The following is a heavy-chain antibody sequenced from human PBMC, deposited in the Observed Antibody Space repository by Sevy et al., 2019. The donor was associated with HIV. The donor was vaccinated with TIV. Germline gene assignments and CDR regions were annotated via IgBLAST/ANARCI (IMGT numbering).Heavy chain of an antibody. CDR1: GFNFNIYS. Sequence: GGSLRLSCAVSGFNFNIYSMSWVRQAPGKGLEWVSTLSFGCGKINYADSVKGRFIISRDDYKNTLYLQMNSLRAEDKAVYFCAREGCTRPHDYWGQGTLVTVSS. D-gene: IGHD2-8*01. V-gene: IGHV3-23*01. J-gene: IGHJ4*02. CDR2: LSFGCGKI. CDR3: AREGCTRPHDY.